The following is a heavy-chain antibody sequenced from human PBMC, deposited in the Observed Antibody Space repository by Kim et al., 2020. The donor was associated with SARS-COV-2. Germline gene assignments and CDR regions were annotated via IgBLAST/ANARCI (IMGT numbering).Heavy chain of an antibody. V-gene: IGHV2-5*02. J-gene: IGHJ4*02. D-gene: IGHD6-6*01. CDR2: IYWDDDK. CDR1: GFSLSTSGVG. CDR3: AHRRVGSARTPAYYFDY. Sequence: SGPTLVKPTQTLTLTCTFSGFSLSTSGVGVGWIRQPPGKALEWLALIYWDDDKRYSPSLKSRLTITKDTSKNQVVLTMTNMDPVDTATYYCAHRRVGSARTPAYYFDYWGQGTLVTVSS.